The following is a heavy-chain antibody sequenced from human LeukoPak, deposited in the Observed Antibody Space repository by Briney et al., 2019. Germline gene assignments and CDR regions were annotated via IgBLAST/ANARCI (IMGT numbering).Heavy chain of an antibody. CDR3: ARDYGFGELFS. V-gene: IGHV3-74*01. D-gene: IGHD3-10*01. Sequence: PGGSLRLSCAASGFTFSNFYLHWVRQAPGKGLVWVSRINADGSLINYADSVKGRFTISRDNSKNTLYLQMNSLRAEDTAVYYCARDYGFGELFSWGQGTLVTVSS. J-gene: IGHJ5*02. CDR2: INADGSLI. CDR1: GFTFSNFY.